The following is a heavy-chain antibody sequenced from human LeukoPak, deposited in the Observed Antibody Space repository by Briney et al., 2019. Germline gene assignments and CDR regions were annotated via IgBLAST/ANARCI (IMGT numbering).Heavy chain of an antibody. V-gene: IGHV3-48*01. Sequence: PGGSLRLSCAVSGFTLSSYSMKWVRQAPGKGLEWVSYISHSSSTIYYADSVKGQFTISRDNAKNSLYLQMNSLSADDTGVYYCGRAYLAGVRDWGQGTLVTVSS. CDR2: ISHSSSTI. D-gene: IGHD3-10*01. CDR1: GFTLSSYS. CDR3: GRAYLAGVRD. J-gene: IGHJ4*02.